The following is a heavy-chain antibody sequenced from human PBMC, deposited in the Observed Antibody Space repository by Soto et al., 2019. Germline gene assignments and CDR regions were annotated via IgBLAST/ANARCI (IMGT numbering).Heavy chain of an antibody. J-gene: IGHJ6*02. CDR1: GFTFRNYD. CDR2: ISAAGEP. V-gene: IGHV3-13*05. CDR3: ARTDRDFYGMDV. Sequence: EVQLVESGGGLVQPGGSLRLSCEASGFTFRNYDMHWVRQVTGKGLEWVSGISAAGEPDYAESVEGRVTISRENAQNSFFLQMSRISVGDTSVYYCARTDRDFYGMDVWGQGTKVIVSS.